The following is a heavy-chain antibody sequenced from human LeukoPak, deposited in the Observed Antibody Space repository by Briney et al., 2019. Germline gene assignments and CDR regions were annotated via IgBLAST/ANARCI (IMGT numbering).Heavy chain of an antibody. D-gene: IGHD6-13*01. CDR2: ISSSSSYI. CDR1: GFTFSSYS. J-gene: IGHJ4*02. Sequence: GGSLRLSCAASGFTFSSYSMNWVRQAPGKGLEWASSISSSSSYIYYADSVKGRFTISRDNAKNSLYLQMNSLRAEDTAVYYCARVEQLLEPTSDYWGQGTLVTVSS. CDR3: ARVEQLLEPTSDY. V-gene: IGHV3-21*01.